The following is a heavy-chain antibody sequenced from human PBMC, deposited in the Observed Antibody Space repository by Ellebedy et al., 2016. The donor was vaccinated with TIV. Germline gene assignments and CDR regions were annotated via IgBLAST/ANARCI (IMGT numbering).Heavy chain of an antibody. V-gene: IGHV3-21*01. Sequence: GESLKISXAASGFTFSSYSMNWVRQAPGKGLEWVSSISSSSSYIYYADSVKGRFTISRDNAKNSLYLQMNSLRAEDTAVYYCAREIVVVPAALKYFDYWGQGTLVTVSS. CDR1: GFTFSSYS. D-gene: IGHD2-2*01. CDR3: AREIVVVPAALKYFDY. CDR2: ISSSSSYI. J-gene: IGHJ4*02.